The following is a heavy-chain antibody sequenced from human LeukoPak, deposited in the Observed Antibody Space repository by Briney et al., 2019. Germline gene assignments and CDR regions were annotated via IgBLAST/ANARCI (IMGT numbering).Heavy chain of an antibody. Sequence: ASVKVSCKASGYTFTSYGISWVRQAPGQGFEWMGWISAYNGNTNYAQKLQGRVTMTTDTSTSTAYMELRSLRSDDTAVYYCARVESERIAVLIWFDPWGQGTLVTVSS. CDR3: ARVESERIAVLIWFDP. CDR2: ISAYNGNT. CDR1: GYTFTSYG. D-gene: IGHD6-19*01. J-gene: IGHJ5*02. V-gene: IGHV1-18*01.